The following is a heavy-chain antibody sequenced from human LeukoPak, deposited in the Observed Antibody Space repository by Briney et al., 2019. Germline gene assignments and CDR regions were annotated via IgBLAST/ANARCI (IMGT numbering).Heavy chain of an antibody. CDR3: ARTDYDFWSGYGFDP. V-gene: IGHV4-59*01. Sequence: SETLSLTCTVSGGSISSYYWSWIRQPPGKGLEWIGYIYYSGSTNYNPPLKSRVTISVDTSKNQFSLKLSSVTAADTAVYYCARTDYDFWSGYGFDPWGQGALVTVSS. CDR1: GGSISSYY. CDR2: IYYSGST. J-gene: IGHJ5*02. D-gene: IGHD3-3*01.